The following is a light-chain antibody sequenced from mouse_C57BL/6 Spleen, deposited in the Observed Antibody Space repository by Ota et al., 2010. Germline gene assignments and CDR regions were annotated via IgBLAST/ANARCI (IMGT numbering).Light chain of an antibody. V-gene: IGKV8-19*01. CDR3: HQYLSSWT. CDR1: QSLLNSGNQKNY. Sequence: IXMTQYSTPPSSVSVGEKVTMSCKSSQSLLNSGNQKNYLAWYQQKPGQSPKLLIYWASTRESGVPDRFTGSGSGTDFTLTISSVQAEDLAVYYCHQYLSSWTFGGGTKLEIK. CDR2: WAS. J-gene: IGKJ1*01.